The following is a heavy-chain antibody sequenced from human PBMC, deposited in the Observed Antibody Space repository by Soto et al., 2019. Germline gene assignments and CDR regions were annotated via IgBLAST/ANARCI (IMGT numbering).Heavy chain of an antibody. CDR2: ISGSGGST. J-gene: IGHJ4*02. D-gene: IGHD6-19*01. CDR1: GFTFRSYA. V-gene: IGHV3-23*01. Sequence: GGSLRLSCAASGFTFRSYAMSWVRQAPGKGLEWVSAISGSGGSTYYADSVKGRFTISRDNSKNTLYLQMNSLRAEDTAVYYCAKRRSSGHVAFLPLGYWGQGTLVTVSS. CDR3: AKRRSSGHVAFLPLGY.